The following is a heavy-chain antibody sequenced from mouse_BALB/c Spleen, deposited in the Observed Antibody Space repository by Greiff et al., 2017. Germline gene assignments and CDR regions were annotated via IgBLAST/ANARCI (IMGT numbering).Heavy chain of an antibody. V-gene: IGHV1-54*01. D-gene: IGHD1-1*02. CDR3: AREVASQGYFDY. Sequence: VQRVESGAELVRPGTSVKVSCKASGYAFTNYLIEWVKQRPGQGLEWIGVINPGSGGTNYNEKFKGKATLTADKSSSTAYMQLSSLTSDDSAVYFCAREVASQGYFDYWGQGTTLTVSS. CDR1: GYAFTNYL. J-gene: IGHJ2*01. CDR2: INPGSGGT.